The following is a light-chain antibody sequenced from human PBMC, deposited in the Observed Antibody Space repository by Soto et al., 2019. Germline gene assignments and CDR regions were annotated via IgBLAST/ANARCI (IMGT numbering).Light chain of an antibody. Sequence: DIQMTQSPSSLSASVGDRVTITCWASQGIRNELGWYQQKPGKAPKRLIYAASSLQSGVPSRFSGSGYGTEFTLTISSLQPEDFATYYCLQHNSYPHTFGGGTKVDIK. CDR2: AAS. CDR1: QGIRNE. CDR3: LQHNSYPHT. V-gene: IGKV1-17*01. J-gene: IGKJ4*01.